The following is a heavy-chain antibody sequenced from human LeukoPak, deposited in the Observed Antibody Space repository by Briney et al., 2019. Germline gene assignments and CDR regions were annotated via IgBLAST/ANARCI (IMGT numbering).Heavy chain of an antibody. J-gene: IGHJ4*02. CDR2: ISAYNGNT. Sequence: PGGSLRLSCAASGITFTSYGISWVRQAPGQGLEWMGWISAYNGNTNYAQKLQGRVTMTTDTSTSTAYMELRSLRSDDTAVYYCARDLYYDSSGHGGYWGQGTLVTVSS. CDR1: GITFTSYG. V-gene: IGHV1-18*01. D-gene: IGHD3-22*01. CDR3: ARDLYYDSSGHGGY.